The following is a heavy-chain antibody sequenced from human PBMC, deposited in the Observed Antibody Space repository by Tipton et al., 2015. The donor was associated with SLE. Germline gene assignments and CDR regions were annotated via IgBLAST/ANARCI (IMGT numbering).Heavy chain of an antibody. Sequence: TLSLTCTVSGGSISESTYSWDWIRQAPGKGLEWIGSMYFSGSTYYNPFLRSRVTISADTSKNQFSLKLTSVTAVDTAVYYCARDPKYWGQGTLVIVSS. CDR1: GGSISESTYS. CDR3: ARDPKY. V-gene: IGHV4-39*07. CDR2: MYFSGST. J-gene: IGHJ4*02.